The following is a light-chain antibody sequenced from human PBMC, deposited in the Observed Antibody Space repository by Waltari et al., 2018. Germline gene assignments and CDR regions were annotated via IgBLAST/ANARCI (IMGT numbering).Light chain of an antibody. J-gene: IGKJ2*01. Sequence: DIVMTQSPLSLPVTPGERASISCRSSQSLLHSNGYNYLDWYLQKPGQSPQLLIYLGSNRASGVPDRFSGSGSGTDFTLKISRVEADDVGVYYCMQALQTPDTFGQGTKLEIK. CDR1: QSLLHSNGYNY. CDR2: LGS. CDR3: MQALQTPDT. V-gene: IGKV2-28*01.